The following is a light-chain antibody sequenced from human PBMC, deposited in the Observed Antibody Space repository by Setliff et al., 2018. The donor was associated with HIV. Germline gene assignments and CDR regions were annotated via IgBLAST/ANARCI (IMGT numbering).Light chain of an antibody. J-gene: IGLJ1*01. V-gene: IGLV1-40*01. CDR1: SSNIGAGHD. CDR2: DNT. Sequence: QSALAQPPSVSGAPGQRVTISCTGSSSNIGAGHDVHWYQQLPGTAPKLLIYDNTNRPSGVPDRFSGSKSGTSASLAITGLQADDEADYYCNSFASNNAYRPYVFGTGTKVTVL. CDR3: NSFASNNAYRPYV.